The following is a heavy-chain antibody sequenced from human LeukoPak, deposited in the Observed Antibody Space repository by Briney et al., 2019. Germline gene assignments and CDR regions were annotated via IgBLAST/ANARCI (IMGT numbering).Heavy chain of an antibody. CDR2: IIPIFGTA. CDR1: GGTFSSYA. J-gene: IGHJ5*02. CDR3: ARQLYDQGDH. D-gene: IGHD3-16*01. Sequence: GASVKVSCKASGGTFSSYAISWVRQAPGQGLEWMGGIIPIFGTANYAQKFQGRVTITTDESTSTAYMELSSLRSEDTAVYYCARQLYDQGDHWGQGTLVTVSS. V-gene: IGHV1-69*05.